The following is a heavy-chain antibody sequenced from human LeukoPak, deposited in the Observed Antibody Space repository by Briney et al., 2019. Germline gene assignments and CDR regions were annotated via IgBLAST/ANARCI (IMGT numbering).Heavy chain of an antibody. J-gene: IGHJ4*02. D-gene: IGHD5-12*01. V-gene: IGHV4-38-2*02. CDR2: IYHSGST. CDR1: GYSISSGYY. CDR3: ARETLVAAFDY. Sequence: SETLSLTCAVSGYSISSGYYWGWIRQPPGKGLAWIGSIYHSGSTYYNPSLKSRVTISVDTSKNQFSLKLSPVTAADTAVYYCARETLVAAFDYWGQGNLVTVSS.